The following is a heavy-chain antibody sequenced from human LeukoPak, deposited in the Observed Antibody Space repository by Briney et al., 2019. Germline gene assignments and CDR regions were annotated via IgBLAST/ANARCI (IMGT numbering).Heavy chain of an antibody. Sequence: GWSLRLSCAASGFTFNSYSMNWVRQAAGKGLEWVSYISTSSRSTYYADSVKGRFTISRDNAENSLYLQMNSLRAEDTAVYYCARDRNWGAVKDAFDIWGQRTMVTVSS. CDR3: ARDRNWGAVKDAFDI. CDR2: ISTSSRST. CDR1: GFTFNSYS. J-gene: IGHJ3*02. V-gene: IGHV3-48*04. D-gene: IGHD7-27*01.